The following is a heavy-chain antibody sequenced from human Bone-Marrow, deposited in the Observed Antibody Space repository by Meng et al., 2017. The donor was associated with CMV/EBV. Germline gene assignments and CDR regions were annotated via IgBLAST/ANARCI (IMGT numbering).Heavy chain of an antibody. D-gene: IGHD6-6*01. CDR1: GFTFNNYG. CDR2: LRYDGITK. J-gene: IGHJ4*02. CDR3: AKDRSSSSFFDY. V-gene: IGHV3-30*02. Sequence: GESLKISCVASGFTFNNYGMHWVCQTPGKGLEWVAFLRYDGITKYYADSVKGRFTISRDSSKNTLYLQMNSLRDDDTAVYYCAKDRSSSSFFDYWGQGALVTVSS.